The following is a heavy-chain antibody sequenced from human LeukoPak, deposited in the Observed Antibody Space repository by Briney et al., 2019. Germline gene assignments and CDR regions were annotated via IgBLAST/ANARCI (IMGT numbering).Heavy chain of an antibody. CDR1: GFTFSSYW. D-gene: IGHD3-10*01. Sequence: PGGSLRPSCAASGFTFSSYWMSWVRQAPGKGLEWVANIKQDGSEKYYVDSVKGRFTISRDNAKNSLYLQMNSLRAEDTAVYYCARTPQLLWFGELLGGGEYYFDYWGQGTLVTVSS. V-gene: IGHV3-7*01. CDR2: IKQDGSEK. CDR3: ARTPQLLWFGELLGGGEYYFDY. J-gene: IGHJ4*02.